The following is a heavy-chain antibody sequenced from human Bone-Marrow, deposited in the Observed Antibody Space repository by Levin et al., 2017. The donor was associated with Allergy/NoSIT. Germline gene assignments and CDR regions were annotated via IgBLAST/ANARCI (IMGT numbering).Heavy chain of an antibody. Sequence: KPGGSLRLSCTVSGYSINNGYYWGWIRQSPGKGLEWIGSIFHTGNTNYNPSLKSRVIISVDTSKNLFSLTLISVTAADTAVYYCARAFRLECNDSGCYYTYFDPWGQGTLVTVSS. V-gene: IGHV4-38-2*02. CDR1: GYSINNGYY. J-gene: IGHJ5*02. CDR2: IFHTGNT. D-gene: IGHD5-12*01. CDR3: ARAFRLECNDSGCYYTYFDP.